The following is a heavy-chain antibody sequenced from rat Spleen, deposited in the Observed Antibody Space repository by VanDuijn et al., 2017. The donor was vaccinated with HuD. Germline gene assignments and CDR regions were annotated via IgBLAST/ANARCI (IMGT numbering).Heavy chain of an antibody. CDR1: GFTFNNYG. CDR3: ARQVTALDY. J-gene: IGHJ2*01. V-gene: IGHV5-29*01. CDR2: ISTGGGNT. D-gene: IGHD1-10*01. Sequence: EVQLVESGGGLVQPGRSLKLSCAASGFTFNNYGMSWVRQAPTKGLEWVATISTGGGNTYYRDSVRGRFTISSDNAKSTLYLQMDSLRSEDTATYYCARQVTALDYWGQGVMATVSS.